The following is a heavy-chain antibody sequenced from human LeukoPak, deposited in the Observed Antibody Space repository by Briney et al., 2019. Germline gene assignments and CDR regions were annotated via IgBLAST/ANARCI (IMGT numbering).Heavy chain of an antibody. J-gene: IGHJ4*02. D-gene: IGHD3-10*01. V-gene: IGHV3-21*01. CDR2: ISSSSSYI. Sequence: GGSLRLSCTVFGFTVSSNSMSWVRQAPGKGLEWVSSISSSSSYIYYADSVKGRFTISRDNAKNSLYLQMNSLRAEDTAVYYCARDYGSGRYRFDYWGQGTLVTVSS. CDR1: GFTVSSNS. CDR3: ARDYGSGRYRFDY.